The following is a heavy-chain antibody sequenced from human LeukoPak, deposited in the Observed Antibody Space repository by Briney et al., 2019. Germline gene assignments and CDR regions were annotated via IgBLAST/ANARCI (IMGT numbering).Heavy chain of an antibody. J-gene: IGHJ6*02. D-gene: IGHD3-3*01. CDR1: GYTFTSYY. CDR3: ARDQDVLRSLEWLPPGYYYGMDV. Sequence: GASVKVSCKASGYTFTSYYMHWVRQAPGQGLEWMGIINPSGGSTSYAQKFQGRVTMTRDTSTSTVYMELSSLRSEDTAVYYCARDQDVLRSLEWLPPGYYYGMDVWGQGTTVTVSS. V-gene: IGHV1-46*01. CDR2: INPSGGST.